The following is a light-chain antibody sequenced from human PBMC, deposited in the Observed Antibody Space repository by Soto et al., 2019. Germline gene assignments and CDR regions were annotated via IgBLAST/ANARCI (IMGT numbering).Light chain of an antibody. CDR3: QQYNTFSLT. J-gene: IGKJ1*01. CDR1: QSISSW. Sequence: DIQMTQSPSTLSASVGDRVTITCRASQSISSWLAWYQQKPGKAPKLLIQQASSLESGVPSRFSGSGSGTEFTLTISSLQPDDFATYYCQQYNTFSLTFGQGTKVDI. CDR2: QAS. V-gene: IGKV1-5*03.